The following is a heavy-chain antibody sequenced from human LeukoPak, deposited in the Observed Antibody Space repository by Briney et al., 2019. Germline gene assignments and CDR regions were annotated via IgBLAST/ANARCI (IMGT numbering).Heavy chain of an antibody. CDR2: ISGSGHDI. CDR3: ARDYGDYLVYYYYMDV. J-gene: IGHJ6*03. V-gene: IGHV3-11*04. CDR1: GFTFSDSY. D-gene: IGHD4-17*01. Sequence: GGSLRLSCAASGFTFSDSYMTWVRQAPGKGVEWVAYISGSGHDINYSESAKGRLTISRDNAKNSLYLQMNSLRAEDTAVYYCARDYGDYLVYYYYMDVWGKGTTVTVSS.